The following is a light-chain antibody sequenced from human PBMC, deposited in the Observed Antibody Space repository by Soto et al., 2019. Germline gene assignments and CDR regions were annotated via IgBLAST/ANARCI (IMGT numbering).Light chain of an antibody. CDR2: YVN. V-gene: IGLV2-11*01. CDR1: SSDVGAYDY. Sequence: QSALTQPRSVSGSPGQSVTISCTGTSSDVGAYDYVSWYRQDPGKAPKLMIYYVNKRPSGVPDHFSGAKSGNTASLTISGLQAEDEADYYCSSYAGTYTWVFGGGTKLTVL. J-gene: IGLJ3*02. CDR3: SSYAGTYTWV.